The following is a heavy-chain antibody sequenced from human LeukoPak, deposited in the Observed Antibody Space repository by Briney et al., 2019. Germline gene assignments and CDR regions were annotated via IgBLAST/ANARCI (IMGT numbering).Heavy chain of an antibody. D-gene: IGHD6-19*01. J-gene: IGHJ4*02. CDR2: ISNTGSPI. Sequence: GGSLRLSCEVSGFTFSTYSMNWVRQAPEKGLEWISYISNTGSPIYYADSVKGRFTISRDNAKNLLSLQMNSLRVEDTAVYYCVRDYISGWYYWGQGTVVTVSS. V-gene: IGHV3-48*04. CDR1: GFTFSTYS. CDR3: VRDYISGWYY.